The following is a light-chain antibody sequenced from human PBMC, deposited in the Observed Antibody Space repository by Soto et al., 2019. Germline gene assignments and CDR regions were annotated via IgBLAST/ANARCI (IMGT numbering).Light chain of an antibody. CDR2: EDE. CDR1: NSNIGNNY. V-gene: IGLV1-51*02. Sequence: QSALTQPPSVSAAPGQKVAISCSGSNSNIGNNYVAWFQQLPGTAPKLLIYEDEKRFSGIPDRFSGSKSGSSATLGITGLQTGDEADYYCATWDSSLSAAIFGGGTKLTVL. J-gene: IGLJ2*01. CDR3: ATWDSSLSAAI.